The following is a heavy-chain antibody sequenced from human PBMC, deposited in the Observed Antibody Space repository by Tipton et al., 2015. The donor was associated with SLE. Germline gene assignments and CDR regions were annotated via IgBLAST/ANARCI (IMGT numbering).Heavy chain of an antibody. CDR3: ARGPPFMEWERNWFDP. Sequence: LRLSCTASGGSIRSYYWTWIRQPPGKRLEWIAYIYHSGITNYNPSLQSRVTISVDRSKNQFSLKLTSVTAADTAVYYCARGPPFMEWERNWFDPRGQGTQVTVSS. CDR1: GGSIRSYY. CDR2: IYHSGIT. J-gene: IGHJ5*02. V-gene: IGHV4-59*01. D-gene: IGHD3-3*02.